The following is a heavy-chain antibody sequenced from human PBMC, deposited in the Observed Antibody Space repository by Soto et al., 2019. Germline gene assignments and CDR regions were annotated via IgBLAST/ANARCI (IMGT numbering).Heavy chain of an antibody. CDR2: IYYSGST. J-gene: IGHJ6*03. V-gene: IGHV4-61*01. D-gene: IGHD3-3*02. CDR3: ARVPALAQPYYYDMDV. CDR1: GGSVSSGSYY. Sequence: SETLSLTCTVSGGSVSSGSYYWSWIRQPPGKGLEWIGYIYYSGSTNYNPSLKSRVTISIDTSKNQFYLKLSSVTSADTAVYYCARVPALAQPYYYDMDVWGKWTTVTVAS.